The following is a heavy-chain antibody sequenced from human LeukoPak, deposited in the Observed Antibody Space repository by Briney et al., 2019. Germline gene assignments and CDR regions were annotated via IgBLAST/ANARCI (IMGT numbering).Heavy chain of an antibody. V-gene: IGHV4-59*01. CDR3: ARSGYGDYDYFDY. D-gene: IGHD4-17*01. J-gene: IGHJ4*02. CDR2: IYYSGST. Sequence: SETLSLTCTVSGGSISSYYWSWIRQPPGKGLEWIGYIYYSGSTNYNPSLKSRVTISVDTSKNQFSLKLSSVTAADTAVYYCARSGYGDYDYFDYWGQGTLVTVSS. CDR1: GGSISSYY.